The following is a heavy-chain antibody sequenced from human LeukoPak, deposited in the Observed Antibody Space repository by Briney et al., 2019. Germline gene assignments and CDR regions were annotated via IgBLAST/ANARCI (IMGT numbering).Heavy chain of an antibody. V-gene: IGHV3-49*04. D-gene: IGHD1-26*01. Sequence: PGGSLRLSCTASGFTFGDYAMSWVRQAPGKGLEWVGFIRSKAYGGTTEYAASVKGRFTISRDDSKSIAYLQMNSLKTEDTAVYYCTRRQIVGATEDDAFDIWGQGTMVTVSS. CDR2: IRSKAYGGTT. J-gene: IGHJ3*02. CDR3: TRRQIVGATEDDAFDI. CDR1: GFTFGDYA.